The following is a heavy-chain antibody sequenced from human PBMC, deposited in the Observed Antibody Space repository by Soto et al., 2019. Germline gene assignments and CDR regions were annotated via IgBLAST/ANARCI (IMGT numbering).Heavy chain of an antibody. V-gene: IGHV2-5*02. CDR3: AHAPPPSRFEPFHI. J-gene: IGHJ3*02. D-gene: IGHD3-3*01. Sequence: QITLKESGPSLVKPTQTLTLTCSFSGFSLSTTGVGVGWIRQPPGRALEWLALIFWDDDKLYSPSLKSRLTITKDASKNRVLLTMTNMDPGDTATYYCAHAPPPSRFEPFHIWGQGTVVTVSS. CDR2: IFWDDDK. CDR1: GFSLSTTGVG.